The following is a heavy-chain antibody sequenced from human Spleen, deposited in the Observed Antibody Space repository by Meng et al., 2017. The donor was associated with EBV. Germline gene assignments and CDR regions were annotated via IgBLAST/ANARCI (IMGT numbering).Heavy chain of an antibody. Sequence: QVQVLQSGAEVKKPGSSGNVSCKTSGGTFRSEAISWVLQAPGQGLEWMGGLIPLSDAPHYAQKFQGRVTITADESTSTHYLDLSGLRAEDTAVYYCASESGRGFTPDYWGQGPLVTVSS. J-gene: IGHJ4*02. D-gene: IGHD3-10*01. V-gene: IGHV1-69*01. CDR1: GGTFRSEA. CDR2: LIPLSDAP. CDR3: ASESGRGFTPDY.